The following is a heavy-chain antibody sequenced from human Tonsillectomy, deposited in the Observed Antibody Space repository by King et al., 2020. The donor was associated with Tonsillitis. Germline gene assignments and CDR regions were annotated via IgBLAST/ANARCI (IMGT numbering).Heavy chain of an antibody. V-gene: IGHV4-59*02. CDR1: GVSVSGYY. J-gene: IGHJ4*02. CDR3: AXGXWDFXY. CDR2: IFYIGSSGST. Sequence: VQLQESGPGLVKPSETLSLTCTVSGVSVSGYYWSWIRQPPGKGLEWMGYIFYIGSSGSTNSNPSLKSRVTISVDTSKNQVSLRVTSVTDADTAVYFCAXGXWDFXYWGXXILVTV. D-gene: IGHD1-26*01.